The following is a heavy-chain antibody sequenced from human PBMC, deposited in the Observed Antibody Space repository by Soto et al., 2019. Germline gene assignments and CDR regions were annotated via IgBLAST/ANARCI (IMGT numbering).Heavy chain of an antibody. J-gene: IGHJ4*02. CDR3: ARTAAGEDLDF. CDR1: GGSISRGGYY. Sequence: QVQLQESGPGLVKPSQTLSLTCTVSGGSISRGGYYWSWVRQHPGKGLEWIGYIFYSGDTYYNPSLKSRVNISVDSSEHQFFLKVNSVTAADTAVFYCARTAAGEDLDFWGQGTLVTVSS. CDR2: IFYSGDT. D-gene: IGHD6-13*01. V-gene: IGHV4-31*03.